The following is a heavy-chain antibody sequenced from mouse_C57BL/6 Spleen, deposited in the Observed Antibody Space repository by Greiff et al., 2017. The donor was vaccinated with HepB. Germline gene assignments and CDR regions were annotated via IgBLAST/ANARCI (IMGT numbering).Heavy chain of an antibody. CDR3: ARVTTVVEDFDY. CDR2: IYPGSGST. J-gene: IGHJ2*01. Sequence: QVQLKQPGAELVKPGASVKMSCKASGYTFTSYWITWVKQRPGQGLEWIGDIYPGSGSTNYNEKFKSKATLTVDTSSSTAYMQLSSLTSEDSAVYYCARVTTVVEDFDYWGQGTTLTVSS. V-gene: IGHV1-55*01. D-gene: IGHD1-1*01. CDR1: GYTFTSYW.